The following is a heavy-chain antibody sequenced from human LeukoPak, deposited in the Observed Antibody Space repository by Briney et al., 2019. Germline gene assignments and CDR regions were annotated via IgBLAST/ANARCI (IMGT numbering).Heavy chain of an antibody. D-gene: IGHD2-15*01. Sequence: SGPTLVKPTQTLTLTCTFSGFSLSTSGVGVGWIRQPPGKALEWLALIYWDDDKRYSPSPKSRLTITKDTSKNQVVLTMTNMDPVDTATYYCAHKYCSGGSCYSGDWFDPWGQGTLVTVSS. CDR3: AHKYCSGGSCYSGDWFDP. CDR2: IYWDDDK. V-gene: IGHV2-5*02. CDR1: GFSLSTSGVG. J-gene: IGHJ5*02.